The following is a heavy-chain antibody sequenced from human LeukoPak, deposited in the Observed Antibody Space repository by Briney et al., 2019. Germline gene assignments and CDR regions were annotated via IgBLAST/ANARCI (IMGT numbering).Heavy chain of an antibody. J-gene: IGHJ4*02. CDR2: INIDGSST. CDR3: ASSFWSGYNDY. V-gene: IGHV3-74*01. CDR1: GFTFSTYW. Sequence: PGGSLRLSCAASGFTFSTYWMHWVRQAPGKGLVWVSRINIDGSSTSYADSVKGRFTISRDNAKNTLYLQMNSLRAEDTAVYYCASSFWSGYNDYWGQGTLVTVSS. D-gene: IGHD3-3*01.